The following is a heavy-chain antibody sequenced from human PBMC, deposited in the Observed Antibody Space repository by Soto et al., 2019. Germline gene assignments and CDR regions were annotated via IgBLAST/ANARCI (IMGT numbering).Heavy chain of an antibody. CDR1: GGSISSYY. J-gene: IGHJ6*02. V-gene: IGHV4-59*01. CDR3: ARIGGYAAQGMDV. CDR2: IYYSGST. Sequence: QGQLQDSGPGLVKPSETLSLTCTVSGGSISSYYWSWIRQPPGKGLEWIGYIYYSGSTNYNPSLKSRVNISVATSKNQFSLKLSSVTAADTAVYYCARIGGYAAQGMDVWGQGTTVTVSS. D-gene: IGHD3-16*01.